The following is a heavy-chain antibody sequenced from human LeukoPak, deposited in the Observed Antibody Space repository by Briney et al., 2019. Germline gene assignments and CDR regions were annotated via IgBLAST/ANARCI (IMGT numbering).Heavy chain of an antibody. CDR3: ARGWDILTGHNYYYGMDV. CDR2: ISAYNGNT. CDR1: GYTFTSYD. V-gene: IGHV1-18*01. Sequence: ASVKVSCKASGYTFTSYDINWVRQATGQGLEWMGWISAYNGNTNYAQKLQGRVTMTTDTSTSTAYMELRSLRSDDTAVYYCARGWDILTGHNYYYGMDVWGQGTTVTVSS. D-gene: IGHD3-9*01. J-gene: IGHJ6*02.